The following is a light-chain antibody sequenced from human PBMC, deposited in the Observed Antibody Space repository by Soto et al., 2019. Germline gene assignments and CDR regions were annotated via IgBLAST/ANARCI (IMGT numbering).Light chain of an antibody. Sequence: ETVMTQSPATLSVSPGERATLSCRASQSVRSNLAWYQQKPGQAPRLLIYGASTRATGIPARFSGSGSGTEFTLTISSLQSEDFAVYYCQQYNSWPPGTFGQGTKVDIK. J-gene: IGKJ2*01. CDR1: QSVRSN. CDR3: QQYNSWPPGT. V-gene: IGKV3-15*01. CDR2: GAS.